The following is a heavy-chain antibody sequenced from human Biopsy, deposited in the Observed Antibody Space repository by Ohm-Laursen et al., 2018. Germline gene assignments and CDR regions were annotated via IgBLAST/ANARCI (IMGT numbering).Heavy chain of an antibody. CDR2: NIPILGTG. D-gene: IGHD3-9*01. Sequence: GASVKVSCKAPGGTFSNYGVNWVRQAPGQGLEWLGGNIPILGTGNYAQKFQDRVTVAADTSTSTATMELRSLRSYETAVYYCATKLTGYFHHWGQGTLVIVSS. J-gene: IGHJ1*01. V-gene: IGHV1-69*06. CDR1: GGTFSNYG. CDR3: ATKLTGYFHH.